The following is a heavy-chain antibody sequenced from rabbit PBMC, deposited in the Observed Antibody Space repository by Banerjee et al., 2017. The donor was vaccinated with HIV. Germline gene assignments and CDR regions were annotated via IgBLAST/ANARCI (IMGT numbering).Heavy chain of an antibody. Sequence: QSLEESGGDLVKPGASLILTCTASGLDFSSSYNMCWVRQAPGKGLEWIGCIYTGSGSTHYASWAKGRFTISKTSSTTVTLQMTSLTAADTATYFCARDAGTTYYSGYFNLWGPGTLVTVS. V-gene: IGHV1S40*01. CDR1: GLDFSSSYN. D-gene: IGHD8-1*01. CDR3: ARDAGTTYYSGYFNL. CDR2: IYTGSGST. J-gene: IGHJ4*01.